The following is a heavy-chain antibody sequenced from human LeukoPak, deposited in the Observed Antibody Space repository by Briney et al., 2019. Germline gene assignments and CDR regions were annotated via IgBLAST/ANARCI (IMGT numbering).Heavy chain of an antibody. CDR3: ARDLGSPNYFDY. J-gene: IGHJ4*02. D-gene: IGHD1-26*01. V-gene: IGHV3-21*01. CDR1: GFTFSSYS. CDR2: ISSSSSYI. Sequence: GGSLRLSCVASGFTFSSYSMNWVRQAPGKGLEWVSSISSSSSYIYYADSVKGRFTISRDNAKNSLYLQMNSLRAEDTAVYYCARDLGSPNYFDYWGQGTLVAVSS.